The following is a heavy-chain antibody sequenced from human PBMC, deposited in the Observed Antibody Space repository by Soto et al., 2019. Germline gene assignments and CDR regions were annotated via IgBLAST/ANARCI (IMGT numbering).Heavy chain of an antibody. Sequence: QVQLVESGGGVVQPGRSLRLSCAASGFTFSSYAMHWVRQAPGKGLEWVAVISYDGSNKYYADSVKGRFTISRDNSKNTLYLQMNSLRAEDTAVYYCARGEYFDYWGLGTLVTVSS. CDR3: ARGEYFDY. CDR2: ISYDGSNK. CDR1: GFTFSSYA. V-gene: IGHV3-30-3*01. J-gene: IGHJ4*02.